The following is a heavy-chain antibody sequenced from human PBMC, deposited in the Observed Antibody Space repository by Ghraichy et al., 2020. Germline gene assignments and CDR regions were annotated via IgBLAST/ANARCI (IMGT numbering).Heavy chain of an antibody. CDR2: INGDGSRI. V-gene: IGHV3-74*03. CDR1: GFTFSSHW. CDR3: VRGSGNSPPPFDY. D-gene: IGHD4-23*01. Sequence: GGSLRLSCAASGFTFSSHWMHSVRQVPGKGLMWVLCINGDGSRIMYAESVKGRFTISRDNAKNTLYLLMTSLRADDTAVYYCVRGSGNSPPPFDYWGQGTLVTVSS. J-gene: IGHJ4*02.